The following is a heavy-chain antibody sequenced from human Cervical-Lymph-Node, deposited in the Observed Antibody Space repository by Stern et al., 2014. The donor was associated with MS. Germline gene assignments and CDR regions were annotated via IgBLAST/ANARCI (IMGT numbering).Heavy chain of an antibody. CDR1: GYTFTDYY. CDR2: LNPKSGGT. D-gene: IGHD6-6*01. J-gene: IGHJ5*02. V-gene: IGHV1-2*02. CDR3: AKALRIADRPSPGGHWFDP. Sequence: QVQLGQSGAAVENPGASVKAPCKAFGYTFTDYYWHWARQPPGQGLEWMGRLNPKSGGTSFAQSFQGRLPLTRDTSLTLAFFDLSRLTSDDTAVDYCAKALRIADRPSPGGHWFDPWGQGTLVIVSS.